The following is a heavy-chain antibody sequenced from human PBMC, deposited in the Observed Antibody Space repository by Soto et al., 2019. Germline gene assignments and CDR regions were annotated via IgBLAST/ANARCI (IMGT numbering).Heavy chain of an antibody. D-gene: IGHD6-19*01. J-gene: IGHJ6*02. Sequence: QVQLVESGGGVVQPGRSLRLSCAASGFNFSAYGMHWVRQAPGKGLQWVAVISNDGSNKYYVDSVKGRFTISRDKANNTLYLQMNSLRPEDTAVDYCAKVFGRPSPWRVSDGMDVWGQGTTVTVSS. CDR2: ISNDGSNK. CDR3: AKVFGRPSPWRVSDGMDV. V-gene: IGHV3-30*18. CDR1: GFNFSAYG.